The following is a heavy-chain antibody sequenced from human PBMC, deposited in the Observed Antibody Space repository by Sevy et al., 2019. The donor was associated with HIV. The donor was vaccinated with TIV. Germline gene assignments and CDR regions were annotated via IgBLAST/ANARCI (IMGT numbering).Heavy chain of an antibody. CDR3: ARGAKQDIVLIV. CDR1: GFTFSSYS. CDR2: ISSSSSTI. J-gene: IGHJ6*02. Sequence: GGSLRLSCAASGFTFSSYSMNWVRQAPRKGLEWVSYISSSSSTIYYADSVKGRFTISRDNAKNSLYLQMNSLRDEDTAVYYCARGAKQDIVLIVWGQGTTVTVSS. V-gene: IGHV3-48*02. D-gene: IGHD2-8*01.